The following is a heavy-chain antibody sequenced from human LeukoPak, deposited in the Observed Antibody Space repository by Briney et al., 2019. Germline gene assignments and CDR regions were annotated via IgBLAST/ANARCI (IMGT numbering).Heavy chain of an antibody. CDR1: GGSISSSSYY. J-gene: IGHJ4*02. CDR2: IYYSGST. Sequence: SETLSLTCTVSGGSISSSSYYWGWIRQPPGKGLEWIGSIYYSGSTYYNPSLKSRVTISVDTSKNQFSLKLSSVTAADTAVYYCARDQGLGKHEYYFDYWGQGTLVTVSS. V-gene: IGHV4-39*02. CDR3: ARDQGLGKHEYYFDY. D-gene: IGHD1-14*01.